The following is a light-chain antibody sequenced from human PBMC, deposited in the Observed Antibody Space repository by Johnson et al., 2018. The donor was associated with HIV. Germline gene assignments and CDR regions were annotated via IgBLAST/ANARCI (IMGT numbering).Light chain of an antibody. J-gene: IGLJ1*01. CDR2: DNN. Sequence: QSVLTQPPSVSAASGQKVDISCSGSSSNIENNYLSWYQQLPHTAPKLLISDNNKRPSGIPDRFSGSKSGTSATLGITGLETGDEADYYCGTWDSSLSAEVFGTGTKVTVL. CDR3: GTWDSSLSAEV. V-gene: IGLV1-51*01. CDR1: SSNIENNY.